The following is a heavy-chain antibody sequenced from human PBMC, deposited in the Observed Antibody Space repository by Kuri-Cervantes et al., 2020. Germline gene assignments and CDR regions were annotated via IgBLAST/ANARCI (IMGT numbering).Heavy chain of an antibody. J-gene: IGHJ4*02. Sequence: GSLRLSCAASGFTFSSYWMSWVRQAPGKGLEWIGSIYYSGSTYYNPSLKSRVTISVDTSKNQFSLKLSSVTAADTAVYYCARLWFGEFTFDYWGQGTLVTVSS. V-gene: IGHV4-39*01. D-gene: IGHD3-10*01. CDR2: IYYSGST. CDR1: GFTFSSYW. CDR3: ARLWFGEFTFDY.